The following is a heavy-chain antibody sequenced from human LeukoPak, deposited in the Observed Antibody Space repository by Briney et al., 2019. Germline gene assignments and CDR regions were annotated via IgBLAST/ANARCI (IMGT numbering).Heavy chain of an antibody. J-gene: IGHJ4*02. CDR1: GGSISSGGYY. V-gene: IGHV4-30-2*01. CDR2: IYHSGST. D-gene: IGHD3-22*01. CDR3: ARGSSGYPIDY. Sequence: PSETLSLTCTVSGGSISSGGYYWSWIRQPPGKGLEWIGYIYHSGSTYYNPSLKSRVTISVDRSKNQFSLKLSSVTAADTAVYYCARGSSGYPIDYWGQGTLVTVSS.